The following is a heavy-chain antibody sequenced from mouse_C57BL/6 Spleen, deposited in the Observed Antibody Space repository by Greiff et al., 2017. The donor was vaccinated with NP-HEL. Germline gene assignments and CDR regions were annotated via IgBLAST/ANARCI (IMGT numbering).Heavy chain of an antibody. CDR3: ARGGDGSSYWYFDV. V-gene: IGHV5-16*01. Sequence: EVQLVESEGGLVQPGSSMKLSCTASGFTFSDYYMAWVRQVPEKGLEWVANINYDGSSTYYLDSLKSRFIISRDNAKNILYLQMSSLKSEDTATYYCARGGDGSSYWYFDVWGTGTTVTVSS. J-gene: IGHJ1*03. CDR2: INYDGSST. D-gene: IGHD1-1*01. CDR1: GFTFSDYY.